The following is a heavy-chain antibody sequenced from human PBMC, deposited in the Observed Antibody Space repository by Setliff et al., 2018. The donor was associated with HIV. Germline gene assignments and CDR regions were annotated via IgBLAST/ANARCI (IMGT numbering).Heavy chain of an antibody. CDR1: GGSLSSHY. J-gene: IGHJ6*02. CDR3: ARVNADYYGMDV. CDR2: IYNRGRT. Sequence: SETLSLTCTVSGGSLSSHYWSWIRQSPVKGLEWIGTIYNRGRTTYSPSLKSRVTISVDTSKNQLSLILTSVTAADTAVYYCARVNADYYGMDVWGQGTTVTVSS. V-gene: IGHV4-59*11.